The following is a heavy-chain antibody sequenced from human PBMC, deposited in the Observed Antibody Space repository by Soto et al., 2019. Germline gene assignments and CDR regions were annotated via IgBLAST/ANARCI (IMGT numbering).Heavy chain of an antibody. CDR2: ISYDGSNK. V-gene: IGHV3-30*18. CDR3: AKDSPPEMPSDY. D-gene: IGHD2-2*01. Sequence: ESGGGVVQPGRSLRLSCAASGFTFSSDGMHWVRQAPGKGLEWVAVISYDGSNKYYADSVKGRFTISRDNSKNTLYLQMNSLRAEDTAVYYGAKDSPPEMPSDYWGQGTLVTVSS. J-gene: IGHJ4*02. CDR1: GFTFSSDG.